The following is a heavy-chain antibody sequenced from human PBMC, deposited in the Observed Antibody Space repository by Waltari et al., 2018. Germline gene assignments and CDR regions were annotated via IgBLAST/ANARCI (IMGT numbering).Heavy chain of an antibody. Sequence: EVQLVESGGGLVKPGGSLSLSCPASGFTFSDYWMNWVRQAPGKGLEWVANIKQDGSEKYYVDSVKGRFTISRDNTKNSLYLQMNSLRAEDTAVYYCARVTRNSPPDYWGQGTLVTVSS. CDR3: ARVTRNSPPDY. V-gene: IGHV3-7*04. CDR2: IKQDGSEK. J-gene: IGHJ4*02. D-gene: IGHD2-2*01. CDR1: GFTFSDYW.